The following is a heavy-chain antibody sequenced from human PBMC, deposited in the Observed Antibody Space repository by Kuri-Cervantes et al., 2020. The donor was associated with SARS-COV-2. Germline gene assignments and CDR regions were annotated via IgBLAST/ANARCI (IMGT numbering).Heavy chain of an antibody. J-gene: IGHJ6*02. Sequence: SGPTLVKPTQTLTLTCTFSGFSLSTSGVGVGWIRQHPGKALEWLALIYWDDDKRYSPSLKSRLTITKDTSKNQVVLTMTNMDPVDAATYYCARIYSPSSDYYYYGMDVWGQGTTVTVSS. CDR2: IYWDDDK. CDR3: ARIYSPSSDYYYYGMDV. V-gene: IGHV2-5*02. CDR1: GFSLSTSGVG. D-gene: IGHD6-6*01.